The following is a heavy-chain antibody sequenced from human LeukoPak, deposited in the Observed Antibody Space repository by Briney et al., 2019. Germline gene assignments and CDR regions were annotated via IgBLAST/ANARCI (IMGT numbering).Heavy chain of an antibody. D-gene: IGHD3-9*01. CDR1: GFTFSNYA. J-gene: IGHJ4*02. CDR2: IVGSVGST. V-gene: IGHV3-23*01. CDR3: SKWGDYDVLTGYYDSDF. Sequence: GGSLRLSCAVSGFTFSNYAKSWVRQAPGKGLEWVSAIVGSVGSTYYADSVKGRFTISRDNSKNTLFLQMNSLRVEDTALYYCSKWGDYDVLTGYYDSDFWGQGTLVTVSS.